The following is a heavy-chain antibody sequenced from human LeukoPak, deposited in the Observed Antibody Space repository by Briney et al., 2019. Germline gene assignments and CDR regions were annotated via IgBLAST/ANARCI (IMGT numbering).Heavy chain of an antibody. CDR1: GYTFTNYG. J-gene: IGHJ4*02. Sequence: ASVKVSCKASGYTFTNYGISWVRQAPGQGLEWMGWISAYNGNTNYALQLQGRVTMTTDASTRTAYMELRSLRSDDTAVFYCARHQGGRGGYYFDFWGQGTLVTVSS. V-gene: IGHV1-18*01. CDR3: ARHQGGRGGYYFDF. CDR2: ISAYNGNT. D-gene: IGHD3-22*01.